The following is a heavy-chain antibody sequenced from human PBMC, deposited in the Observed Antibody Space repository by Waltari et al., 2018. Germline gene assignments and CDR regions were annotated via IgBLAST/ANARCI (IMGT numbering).Heavy chain of an antibody. J-gene: IGHJ4*02. Sequence: EVQLEESGGGLVQPGGSLRLSCAASGFTFNRYWMDWVRQAPGKELEWVAIINQDGSETHYVESVKGRFTISRDNAKNAWYLQVNSLRVEDTAIYYCVRDAIYGRRSFDSWGQGTPVTVSS. V-gene: IGHV3-7*03. CDR3: VRDAIYGRRSFDS. CDR2: INQDGSET. CDR1: GFTFNRYW. D-gene: IGHD2-15*01.